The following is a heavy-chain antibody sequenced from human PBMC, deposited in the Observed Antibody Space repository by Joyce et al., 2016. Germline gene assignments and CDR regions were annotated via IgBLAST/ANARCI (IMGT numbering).Heavy chain of an antibody. D-gene: IGHD1-1*01. CDR1: GYTFSSYW. CDR3: ARHSGATGEDY. J-gene: IGHJ4*02. CDR2: IDPDDSET. V-gene: IGHV5-51*01. Sequence: EVQLEQPGAEVKKPGESLKISCKTSGYTFSSYWIAWVRQMPRRGLEWMGMIDPDDSETRYSQSFQDHVTISADKSVSTAYLHWGSLEASDTAVYYCARHSGATGEDYWGQGTLVTVSS.